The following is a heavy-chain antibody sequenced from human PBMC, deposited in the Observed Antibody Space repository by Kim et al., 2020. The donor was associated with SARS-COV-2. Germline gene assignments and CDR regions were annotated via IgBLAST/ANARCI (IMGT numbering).Heavy chain of an antibody. V-gene: IGHV5-51*01. J-gene: IGHJ4*02. D-gene: IGHD3-10*01. CDR3: ARRGGNRLQNYFDN. CDR2: IYPGDSDT. Sequence: GESLKISCKGSGYTFTTYWIGWVRQVPGKGLEWMGIIYPGDSDTRYSPSFQGQVTISVDKSISTAYLQWSSLKASDTAIYYCARRGGNRLQNYFDNWGQGTLVTVSS. CDR1: GYTFTTYW.